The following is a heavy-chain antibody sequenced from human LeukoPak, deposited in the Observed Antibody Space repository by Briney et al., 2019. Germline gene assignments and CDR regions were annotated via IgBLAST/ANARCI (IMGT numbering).Heavy chain of an antibody. J-gene: IGHJ5*02. CDR3: ARGYCTGDICSGAWFDP. CDR2: INPNSGGT. D-gene: IGHD2-15*01. CDR1: GYTFTGYH. V-gene: IGHV1-2*02. Sequence: ASVKVSCKASGYTFTGYHIHWVRQAPGQGLEWMGWINPNSGGTNYAQKFQGRVTMTRDTSISTAYIELNRLRSDDTAVYCCARGYCTGDICSGAWFDPWGRGTLVTVSS.